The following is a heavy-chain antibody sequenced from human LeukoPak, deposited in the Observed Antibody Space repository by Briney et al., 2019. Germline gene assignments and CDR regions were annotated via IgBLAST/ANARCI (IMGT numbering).Heavy chain of an antibody. CDR3: ARTPGIAVAGTGGDY. V-gene: IGHV3-7*01. J-gene: IGHJ4*02. Sequence: GGSLRLSCAASGFIFTNYWMSWVRQTPKKGLEWVANIKQDGSEKHYVDSMKGRFTISRDNAKNSVYLQMNSLRAEDTAVYYCARTPGIAVAGTGGDYWGQGTLVTVSS. CDR1: GFIFTNYW. D-gene: IGHD6-19*01. CDR2: IKQDGSEK.